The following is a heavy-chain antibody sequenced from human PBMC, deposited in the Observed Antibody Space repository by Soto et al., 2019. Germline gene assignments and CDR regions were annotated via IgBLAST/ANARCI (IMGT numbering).Heavy chain of an antibody. CDR3: ARSVAGISFEY. CDR2: IFYSGST. Sequence: SSETLSLTCTVSGGSTSYNYWNWIRQPPGEGLEWLGYIFYSGSTKYNPSLNSGVTLSVVTSKDQFSLKLTSVAAAHTAVYYCARSVAGISFEYWGQGALVTVS. CDR1: GGSTSYNY. J-gene: IGHJ4*02. V-gene: IGHV4-59*01. D-gene: IGHD6-19*01.